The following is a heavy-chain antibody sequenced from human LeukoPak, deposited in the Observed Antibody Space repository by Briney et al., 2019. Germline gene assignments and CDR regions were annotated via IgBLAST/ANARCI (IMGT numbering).Heavy chain of an antibody. J-gene: IGHJ3*02. CDR2: IYYSGSP. Sequence: PSETLSLTCTVSGGSISSSSYYWGWIRQPPGKGLEWIGSIYYSGSPYYNPSLKSRVTISVDTSKNQFSLKLSSVTAADTAVYYCARGGGGYSYGYEELDAFDIWGQGTMVTVSS. D-gene: IGHD5-18*01. V-gene: IGHV4-39*01. CDR3: ARGGGGYSYGYEELDAFDI. CDR1: GGSISSSSYY.